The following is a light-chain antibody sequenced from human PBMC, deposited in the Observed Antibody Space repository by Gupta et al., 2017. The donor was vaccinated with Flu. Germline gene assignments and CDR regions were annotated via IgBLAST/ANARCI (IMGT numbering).Light chain of an antibody. CDR2: RDS. Sequence: QSLLPQPPSVSGPPGQRVTVPCSGSVSNIGSNYLSCYQHLPGTAPTLLIYRDSLRPSGVPARCSGSKSDTSASLSISGLQVEDEADFYCACWDATLSALVFGGGTRLTVL. J-gene: IGLJ2*01. CDR3: ACWDATLSALV. V-gene: IGLV1-47*01. CDR1: VSNIGSNY.